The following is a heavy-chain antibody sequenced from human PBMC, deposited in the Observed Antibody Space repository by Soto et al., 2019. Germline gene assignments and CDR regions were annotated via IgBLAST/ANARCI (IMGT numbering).Heavy chain of an antibody. J-gene: IGHJ6*02. CDR3: ARDPYGEYPYYSYYGMDV. CDR2: VIPFFGTA. V-gene: IGHV1-69*01. D-gene: IGHD4-17*01. CDR1: GGTFSSYA. Sequence: QVQLVQSGAEVKKPEASVKVSCKASGGTFSSYAISWVRQAPGQGLEWMGGVIPFFGTANYAQKFQGSVTITAEESTSTGDMGPSSVRSEDTAVYYCARDPYGEYPYYSYYGMDVLGQDTTVTASS.